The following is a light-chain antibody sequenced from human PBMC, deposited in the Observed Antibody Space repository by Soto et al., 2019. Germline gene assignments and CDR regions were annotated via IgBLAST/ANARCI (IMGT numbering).Light chain of an antibody. Sequence: DIVVTKSPGTLSLSTGDTLSLSCRSSQSVRRYLAWYQHNPGQAPRLLLYDASNRATDIPDMFSGSGSGTDLSLTITRLEPEDCAEYYCQQYDSSPRTSGQGTKVEIK. CDR1: QSVRRY. V-gene: IGKV3-20*01. J-gene: IGKJ1*01. CDR2: DAS. CDR3: QQYDSSPRT.